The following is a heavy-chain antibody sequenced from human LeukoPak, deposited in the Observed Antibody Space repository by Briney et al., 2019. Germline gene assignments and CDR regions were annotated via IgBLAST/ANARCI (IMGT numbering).Heavy chain of an antibody. CDR1: GYTFTTHG. CDR2: ISAHNGNT. CDR3: ARDGYFDL. Sequence: RWASVKVPCKASGYTFTTHGIAWVRQAPGQGLEWMGWISAHNGNTNYAQSLQGRVTMTTDTSTNTAYMELRSLRSDDTAVYYCARDGYFDLWGRGTLVTVSS. J-gene: IGHJ2*01. V-gene: IGHV1-18*01.